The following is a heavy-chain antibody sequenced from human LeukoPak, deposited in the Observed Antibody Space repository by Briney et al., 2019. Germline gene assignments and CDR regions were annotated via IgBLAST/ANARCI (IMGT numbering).Heavy chain of an antibody. D-gene: IGHD2-15*01. J-gene: IGHJ6*03. Sequence: GGSLRLSCAASGFTLSSYWMSWVRQAPGKGLEWVANIKQDGSEKYYVDSVKGRFTISRDNAKNSLYLQMNSLRAEDTAVYYCARLGYYCSGGSCYPSYMDVWGKGTTVTISS. V-gene: IGHV3-7*01. CDR3: ARLGYYCSGGSCYPSYMDV. CDR2: IKQDGSEK. CDR1: GFTLSSYW.